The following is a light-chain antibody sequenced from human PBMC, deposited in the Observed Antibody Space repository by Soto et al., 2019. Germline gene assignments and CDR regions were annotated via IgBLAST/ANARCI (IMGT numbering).Light chain of an antibody. V-gene: IGKV3-20*01. CDR2: GAS. J-gene: IGKJ4*01. Sequence: TQSPGSLSLAPGERATLSCRASQTVSSSFLAWYQEKPGQGPRLLIYGASTRATGIPDRFSGSGSGTDFTLTISRLDPEDFAVYYCRQYGRSLEFAVGGGTKVDIK. CDR1: QTVSSSF. CDR3: RQYGRSLEFA.